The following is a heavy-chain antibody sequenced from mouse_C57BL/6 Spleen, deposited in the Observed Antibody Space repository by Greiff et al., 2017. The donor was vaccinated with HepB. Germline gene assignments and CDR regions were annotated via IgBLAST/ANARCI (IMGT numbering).Heavy chain of an antibody. D-gene: IGHD4-1*01. CDR2: ISSGGSYT. CDR3: ARQGTDFDY. J-gene: IGHJ2*01. V-gene: IGHV5-6*01. Sequence: EVQVVESGGDLVKPGGSLKLSCAASGFTFSSYGMSWVRQTPDKRLEWVATISSGGSYTYYPDSVKGRFTISRDNAKNTLYLHMSSLKSEDTAMYYCARQGTDFDYWGQGTTLTVSS. CDR1: GFTFSSYG.